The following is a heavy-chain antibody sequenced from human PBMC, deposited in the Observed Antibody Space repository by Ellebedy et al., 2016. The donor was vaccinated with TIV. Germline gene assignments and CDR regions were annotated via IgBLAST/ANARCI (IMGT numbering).Heavy chain of an antibody. CDR1: GGSISSSSYY. J-gene: IGHJ6*02. V-gene: IGHV4-61*01. Sequence: SETLSLTCTVSGGSISSSSYYWSWIRQPPGKGLEWIGYIYYSGSTNYNPSLKSRVTISVDTSKNQFSLKLSSVTAADTAVYYCARDRGFWSGYYTGGTPYYYYYGMDVWGQGTTVTVSS. CDR3: ARDRGFWSGYYTGGTPYYYYYGMDV. CDR2: IYYSGST. D-gene: IGHD3-3*01.